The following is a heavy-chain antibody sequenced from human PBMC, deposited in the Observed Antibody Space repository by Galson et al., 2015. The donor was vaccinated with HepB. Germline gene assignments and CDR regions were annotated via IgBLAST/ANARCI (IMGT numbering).Heavy chain of an antibody. CDR2: INHSGGST. D-gene: IGHD2-2*01. CDR3: VKDPVPAATVWGYFDS. CDR1: GFTFTSYA. Sequence: SLRLSCAASGFTFTSYAMSWVRQAPGKGLEWVSAINHSGGSTFYADSVKGWFTVSRDNSKNTLFLQMNSLGAEDTAVYYCVKDPVPAATVWGYFDSWGQGTLVTVSS. J-gene: IGHJ4*02. V-gene: IGHV3-23*01.